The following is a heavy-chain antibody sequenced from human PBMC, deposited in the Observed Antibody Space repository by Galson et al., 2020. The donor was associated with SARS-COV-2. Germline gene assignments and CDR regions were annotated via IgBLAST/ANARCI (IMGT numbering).Heavy chain of an antibody. V-gene: IGHV3-23*01. J-gene: IGHJ4*02. CDR3: AKPYSRGWYVFDF. CDR1: GFTFSSYA. D-gene: IGHD6-19*01. Sequence: GESLKISCGASGFTFSSYAMSWVRQAPGQGLEWVSTISGTGVSTYYAGSVKGRFTISRDNSNNTLFLQMNSLRAEDTAVYYCAKPYSRGWYVFDFWGQGTLVTVS. CDR2: ISGTGVST.